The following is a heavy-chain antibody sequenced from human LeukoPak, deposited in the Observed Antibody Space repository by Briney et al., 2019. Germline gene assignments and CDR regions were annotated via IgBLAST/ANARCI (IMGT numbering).Heavy chain of an antibody. CDR3: ARDRVEVFDY. CDR1: GFTVSSNY. V-gene: IGHV3-21*01. J-gene: IGHJ4*02. D-gene: IGHD2-15*01. Sequence: GGSLRLSCAASGFTVSSNYMSWVRQAPGKGLEWVSSISSSSSYIYYADSVKGRFTISRDNAKNSLYLQMNSLRAEDTAVYYCARDRVEVFDYWGQGTLVTVSS. CDR2: ISSSSSYI.